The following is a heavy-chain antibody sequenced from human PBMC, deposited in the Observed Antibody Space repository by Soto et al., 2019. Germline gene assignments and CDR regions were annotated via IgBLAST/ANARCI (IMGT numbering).Heavy chain of an antibody. J-gene: IGHJ4*02. CDR2: ISAYNVNT. D-gene: IGHD5-12*01. CDR3: ARDLGGFPDY. V-gene: IGHV1-18*01. Sequence: QVQLVQSGAEVKKPGASVKVSCKASAYTFTSYGISWVRQAPGQGLEWMGWISAYNVNTHDAQKLQGRVTMNTDTSTTTANMELRSLRSANTAVYYCARDLGGFPDYWGPGTLVTVSS. CDR1: AYTFTSYG.